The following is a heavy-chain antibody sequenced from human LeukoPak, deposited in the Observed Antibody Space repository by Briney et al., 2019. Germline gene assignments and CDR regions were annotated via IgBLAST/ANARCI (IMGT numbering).Heavy chain of an antibody. Sequence: SETLSLTCAVYGGSFSGYYWSWIRQPPGKGLEWIGEINHSGSTNYNPSLKSRVTISVDTSKNQFSLKLSSVTAADTAVYYCARRGGLYSSGWYWTFDIWGQGTMVTVSS. CDR2: INHSGST. CDR3: ARRGGLYSSGWYWTFDI. V-gene: IGHV4-34*01. J-gene: IGHJ3*02. CDR1: GGSFSGYY. D-gene: IGHD6-19*01.